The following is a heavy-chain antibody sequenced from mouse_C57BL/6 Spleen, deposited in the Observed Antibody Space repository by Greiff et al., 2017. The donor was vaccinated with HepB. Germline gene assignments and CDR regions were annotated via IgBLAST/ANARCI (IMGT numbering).Heavy chain of an antibody. CDR1: GYTFTSYW. J-gene: IGHJ1*01. V-gene: IGHV1-61*01. CDR3: ARWGTGRGYFDV. D-gene: IGHD3-3*01. Sequence: QVQLQQPGAELVRPGSSVKLSCKASGYTFTSYWMDWVKQRPGQGLEWIGNIYPSDSETHYNQKFKDKATLTVDKSSSTAHMQLSSLTSEDSAVYCCARWGTGRGYFDVWGPGTTVTVSS. CDR2: IYPSDSET.